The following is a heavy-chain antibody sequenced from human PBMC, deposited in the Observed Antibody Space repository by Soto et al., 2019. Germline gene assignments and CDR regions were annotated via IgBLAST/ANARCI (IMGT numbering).Heavy chain of an antibody. CDR2: IIPILGIA. CDR3: AREVGVAYYYGSGSPLLDY. CDR1: GGTFSSYT. V-gene: IGHV1-69*08. Sequence: QVQLVQSGAEVKKPGSSVKVSCKASGGTFSSYTISWVRQAPGQGLEWMGRIIPILGIANYAQKFQGRVTIPADKSTSTAYRELSSLRAEDTAVYYCAREVGVAYYYGSGSPLLDYWGQGTLVTVSS. J-gene: IGHJ4*02. D-gene: IGHD3-10*01.